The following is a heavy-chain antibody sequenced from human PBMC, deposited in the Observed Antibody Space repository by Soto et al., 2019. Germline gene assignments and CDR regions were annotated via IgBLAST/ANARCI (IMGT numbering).Heavy chain of an antibody. J-gene: IGHJ4*02. CDR2: ISGSGGST. V-gene: IGHV3-23*01. Sequence: EVQLLESGGGLVQPGGSLRLSCAASGFTFSSYAMSWVRQAPGKGLEWVSAISGSGGSTYYADSVKGRFTISRANSKNTLYLQMNSLRAEDTAVYYCAKSRSYEITYYYDYWGQGTLVTVSS. CDR3: AKSRSYEITYYYDY. CDR1: GFTFSSYA. D-gene: IGHD1-26*01.